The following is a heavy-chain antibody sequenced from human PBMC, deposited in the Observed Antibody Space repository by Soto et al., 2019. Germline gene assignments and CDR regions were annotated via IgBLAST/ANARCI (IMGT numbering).Heavy chain of an antibody. CDR1: GGTFSSYA. J-gene: IGHJ3*02. CDR3: ASFCSSTSCYRYAFDI. V-gene: IGHV1-69*13. Sequence: SVKVSCKASGGTFSSYAISWVRQAPGQGLEWMGGIIPIFGTANYAQKFQGRVTITADESTSTAYMELSSLRSEDTAVYYCASFCSSTSCYRYAFDIWGQGTMVTVSS. D-gene: IGHD2-2*01. CDR2: IIPIFGTA.